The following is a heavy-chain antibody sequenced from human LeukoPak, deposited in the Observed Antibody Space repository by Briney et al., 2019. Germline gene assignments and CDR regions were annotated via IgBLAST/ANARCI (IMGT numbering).Heavy chain of an antibody. Sequence: GGSLRLSCAASGFTFSNAWMSWVRQAPGKGLEGVGRTKSKTEGGTTDYAAPVKGRFTISRDDSKNTLYLQMNSLKTEDTAVYYCTTEKSYCSSTSCYREEAFDIWGQGTMVTVSS. J-gene: IGHJ3*02. CDR1: GFTFSNAW. D-gene: IGHD2-2*02. CDR3: TTEKSYCSSTSCYREEAFDI. CDR2: TKSKTEGGTT. V-gene: IGHV3-15*01.